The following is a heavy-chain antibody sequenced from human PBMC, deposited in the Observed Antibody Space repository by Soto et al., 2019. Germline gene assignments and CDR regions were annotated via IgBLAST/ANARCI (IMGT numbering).Heavy chain of an antibody. CDR1: RFTFSSYA. CDR2: ISGSGDST. Sequence: PGGSLRLSCAASRFTFSSYAMTWVRQAPGKGLEWVSAISGSGDSTYYAGSVKGRFTISRDNSKNTLYLQMNSLRAEDTAVYYCASGRGRSFYYDMDVWGQGTTVTVSS. D-gene: IGHD1-26*01. J-gene: IGHJ6*02. CDR3: ASGRGRSFYYDMDV. V-gene: IGHV3-23*01.